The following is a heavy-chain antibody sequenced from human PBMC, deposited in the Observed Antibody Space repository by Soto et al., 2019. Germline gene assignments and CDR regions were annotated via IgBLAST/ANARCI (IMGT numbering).Heavy chain of an antibody. Sequence: PGQGLEWVGGIIPIFGTANYAQKFQARVTITADKSTSTAYMELSSLRSAATAVYYCARGRITIFGVVRRDYYYGMDVWGQGTTGTSP. CDR3: ARGRITIFGVVRRDYYYGMDV. CDR2: IIPIFGTA. D-gene: IGHD3-3*01. J-gene: IGHJ6*02. V-gene: IGHV1-69*06.